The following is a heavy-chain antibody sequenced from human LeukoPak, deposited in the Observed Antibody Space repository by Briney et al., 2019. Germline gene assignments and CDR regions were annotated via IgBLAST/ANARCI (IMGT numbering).Heavy chain of an antibody. CDR1: GFTFTTYE. CDR2: ISSTGSTI. J-gene: IGHJ3*02. Sequence: PWGSLRLSCAASGFTFTTYEMTWVRQAPGKGLEWVSYISSTGSTIYYADSVKGRFTISRDNAKNSLYLQMNSLRAEDTAIYYCARGPYYSGSYSGAFDIWAQATIATVSS. CDR3: ARGPYYSGSYSGAFDI. D-gene: IGHD1-26*01. V-gene: IGHV3-48*03.